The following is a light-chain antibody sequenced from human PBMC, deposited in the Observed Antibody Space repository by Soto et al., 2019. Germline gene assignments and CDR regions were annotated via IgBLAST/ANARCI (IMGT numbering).Light chain of an antibody. V-gene: IGLV2-14*03. J-gene: IGLJ3*02. CDR3: SSYTNRNTPWV. CDR2: DVT. Sequence: QSVLTQPASVSGSPGQSITISCTGTSSDVGSHNYVSWYQHHPGKAPKLLVFDVTNRPSGVSDRFSASKSGNTASLTISGLQADDEAEYYWSSYTNRNTPWVFGGGTKLTVL. CDR1: SSDVGSHNY.